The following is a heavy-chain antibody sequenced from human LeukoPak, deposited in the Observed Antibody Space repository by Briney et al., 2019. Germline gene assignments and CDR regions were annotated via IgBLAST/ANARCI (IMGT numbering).Heavy chain of an antibody. V-gene: IGHV3-30*03. CDR1: GFTFSSYW. J-gene: IGHJ6*03. D-gene: IGHD7-27*01. CDR3: ARGFDHYWGYYYMDV. Sequence: GGSLRLSCAASGFTFSSYWMHWVRQAPGKGLEWVAVISYDGSNKYYADSVKGRFTISRDNSKNTLYLQMNSLRAEDTAVYYCARGFDHYWGYYYMDVWGKGTTVTVSS. CDR2: ISYDGSNK.